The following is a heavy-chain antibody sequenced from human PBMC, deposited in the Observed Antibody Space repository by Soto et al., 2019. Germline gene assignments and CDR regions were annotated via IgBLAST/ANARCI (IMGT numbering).Heavy chain of an antibody. J-gene: IGHJ6*02. V-gene: IGHV4-30-4*01. D-gene: IGHD1-1*01. CDR2: IYCSGST. CDR3: ARDLWVEPELYYYGMDV. CDR1: GGSISSGDYY. Sequence: SETLSLTCTVSGGSISSGDYYWSWIRQPPGKGLEWIGYIYCSGSTYYNPSLKSRLTISVDTSKNHFSLRLTSVTAADTAVYYCARDLWVEPELYYYGMDVWGQGTTVTVSS.